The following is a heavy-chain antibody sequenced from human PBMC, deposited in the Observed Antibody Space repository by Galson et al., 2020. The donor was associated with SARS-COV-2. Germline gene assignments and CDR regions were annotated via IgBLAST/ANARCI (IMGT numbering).Heavy chain of an antibody. D-gene: IGHD3-3*01. CDR2: ISSVGRT. V-gene: IGHV4-39*01. Sequence: SETLSLTCSVSGGSINTNNYYWGWIRQPPGKGLEWIGSISSVGRTSYNPSLQSRLTISADASKNQFSLKLNSVTAADTALYHCASITIIGLVHVLDFWGQGAQVTVSS. CDR3: ASITIIGLVHVLDF. CDR1: GGSINTNNYY. J-gene: IGHJ4*02.